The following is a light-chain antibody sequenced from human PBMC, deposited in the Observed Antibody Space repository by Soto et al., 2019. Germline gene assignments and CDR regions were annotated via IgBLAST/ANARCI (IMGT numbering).Light chain of an antibody. CDR1: ISDIGGYNY. CDR3: SSYTSSILG. Sequence: QSVLTQPASVSGSPGQSITISCTGAISDIGGYNYVSWYQQHPGKAPKLMIYDVINRPSGVPNRFSGSKSGNTASLTISGLQAEDEADYYCSSYTSSILGFGGGTKLTVL. V-gene: IGLV2-14*01. J-gene: IGLJ2*01. CDR2: DVI.